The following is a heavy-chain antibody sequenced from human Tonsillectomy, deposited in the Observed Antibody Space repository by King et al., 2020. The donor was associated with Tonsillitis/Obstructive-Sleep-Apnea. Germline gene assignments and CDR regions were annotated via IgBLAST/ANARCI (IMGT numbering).Heavy chain of an antibody. V-gene: IGHV4-34*01. D-gene: IGHD4-11*01. CDR2: INHSGST. Sequence: VQLQQWGAGLLKPSETLSLTCAVYGGSFSGYYWSWIRQPPGKGLEWIGEINHSGSTNYNPSLKSRVTISVDTSKSQFSLNLNSVTAADTAVYYCARGGARYSNPPRAYYYYMDVWGKGTTVTVSS. CDR3: ARGGARYSNPPRAYYYYMDV. CDR1: GGSFSGYY. J-gene: IGHJ6*03.